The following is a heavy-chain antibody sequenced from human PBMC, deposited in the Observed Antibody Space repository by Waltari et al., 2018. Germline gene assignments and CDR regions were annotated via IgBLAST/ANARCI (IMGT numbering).Heavy chain of an antibody. CDR3: GSTYSTTFGNWFPP. J-gene: IGHJ5*02. CDR2: IYTRWST. Sequence: QVQLQESGPGLVKPSQTLSLTCTVSGGSISSGSYYWSWIRPPAGKGLEWIGRIYTRWSTNYNPPPKSPVPISVNTSKDQLFLKLTSWTAADTSVDYCGSTYSTTFGNWFPPWGQGTLVTVSS. D-gene: IGHD3-3*01. CDR1: GGSISSGSYY. V-gene: IGHV4-61*02.